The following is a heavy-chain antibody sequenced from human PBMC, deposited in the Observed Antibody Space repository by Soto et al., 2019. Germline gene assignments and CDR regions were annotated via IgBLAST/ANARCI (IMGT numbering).Heavy chain of an antibody. V-gene: IGHV3-11*05. Sequence: LRLSCAASGFTFSDYYMSWIRQAPGKGLEWVSYISSSSSYTNYADSVKSRFTISRDNAKNSLYLQMNSLRAEDTAVYYCARDLKSVTAYYYYYGMDGWGQGTTVTVSS. CDR2: ISSSSSYT. J-gene: IGHJ6*02. CDR3: ARDLKSVTAYYYYYGMDG. CDR1: GFTFSDYY. D-gene: IGHD2-21*02.